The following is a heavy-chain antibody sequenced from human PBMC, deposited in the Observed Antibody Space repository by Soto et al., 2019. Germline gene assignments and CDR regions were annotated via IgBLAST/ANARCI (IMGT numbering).Heavy chain of an antibody. CDR2: ISWNSGSI. J-gene: IGHJ6*03. D-gene: IGHD4-4*01. V-gene: IGHV3-9*01. CDR3: AKDWDSTSPYHMEV. CDR1: GFTFEDYA. Sequence: EVHLVESGGGLVQPDRSLRLSCAASGFTFEDYAMHWVRQVPGKGLECVASISWNSGSIFYADSVKGRFSVSRDNARNSLYLQMNGLREEDSALYYCAKDWDSTSPYHMEVWGKGTTVTVSS.